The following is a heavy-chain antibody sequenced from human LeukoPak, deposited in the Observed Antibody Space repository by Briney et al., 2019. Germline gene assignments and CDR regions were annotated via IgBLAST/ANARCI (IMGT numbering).Heavy chain of an antibody. Sequence: ASVKVSCKASGYTFTSYGISWVRQAPGQGLEWMGWISAYNGNTNYAQKLQGRVTMTTDTSTSTAYMELRSLRSDDTAVYYCVTRYCSSTSCSGDVWGKGTTVTVSS. V-gene: IGHV1-18*01. J-gene: IGHJ6*04. CDR2: ISAYNGNT. CDR1: GYTFTSYG. D-gene: IGHD2-2*01. CDR3: VTRYCSSTSCSGDV.